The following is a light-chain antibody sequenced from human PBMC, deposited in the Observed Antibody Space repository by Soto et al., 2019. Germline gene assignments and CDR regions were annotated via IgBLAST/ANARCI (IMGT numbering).Light chain of an antibody. J-gene: IGKJ1*01. CDR1: ESISYW. CDR2: DAS. Sequence: DLQLTQSPSTLTASVGDRVTIGCRASESISYWLAWYQQKPGKAPKLLIYDASSLRSGVPSRFSGSGSGTEFTLTISTLQPEDFATYYCLQDYIYPWTFGQGTKVEIK. CDR3: LQDYIYPWT. V-gene: IGKV1-5*01.